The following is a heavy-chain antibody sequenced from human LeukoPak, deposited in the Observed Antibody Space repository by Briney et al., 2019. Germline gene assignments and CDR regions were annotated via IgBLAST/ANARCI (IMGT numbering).Heavy chain of an antibody. CDR1: GFTFSSYS. CDR3: ARDASALY. V-gene: IGHV3-7*01. CDR2: IKPDGSEK. D-gene: IGHD6-19*01. Sequence: GGSLRLSCAASGFTFSSYSMNWVRQAPGKGLEWVASIKPDGSEKYYLDSVKGRFTISRDNARDSLYLQMNSLRDDDTSVYFCARDASALYWGRGTLVTVSS. J-gene: IGHJ4*02.